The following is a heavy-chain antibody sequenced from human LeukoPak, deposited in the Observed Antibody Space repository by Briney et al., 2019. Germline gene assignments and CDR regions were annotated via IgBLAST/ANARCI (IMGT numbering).Heavy chain of an antibody. J-gene: IGHJ3*02. Sequence: GGSLRLSCAAPGFSFSAYWMSWVRQASGKGLEWVANINLDGSEKYYVDSVRGRFTISRDNAKNSLYLQMNSLRDEDAAVYFCARDVKYPLDIWGQGTMVTVSS. CDR2: INLDGSEK. CDR1: GFSFSAYW. D-gene: IGHD2-2*02. V-gene: IGHV3-7*01. CDR3: ARDVKYPLDI.